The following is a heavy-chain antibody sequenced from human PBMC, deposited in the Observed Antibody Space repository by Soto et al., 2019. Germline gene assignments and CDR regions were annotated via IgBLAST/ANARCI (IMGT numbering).Heavy chain of an antibody. CDR2: INPSGGST. V-gene: IGHV1-46*01. J-gene: IGHJ6*02. CDR3: AREIYMITFGGVIPRYGMDV. Sequence: GASVKVSCKASGYTFTSYYMHWVRQAPGQGLEWMGIINPSGGSTSYAQKFQGRVTMTRDTSTSTVYMELSSLRSEDTAVYYCAREIYMITFGGVIPRYGMDVWGQGTTVTVSS. CDR1: GYTFTSYY. D-gene: IGHD3-16*02.